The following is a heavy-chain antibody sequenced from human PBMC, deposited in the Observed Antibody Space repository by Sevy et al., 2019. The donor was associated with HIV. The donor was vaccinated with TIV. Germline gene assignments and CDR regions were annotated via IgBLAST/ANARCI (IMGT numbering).Heavy chain of an antibody. J-gene: IGHJ6*02. CDR1: GFIVSSNN. CDR2: IYSGGNT. CDR3: ARGMILEGSWYGMDV. D-gene: IGHD3-3*01. V-gene: IGHV3-53*01. Sequence: GGSLRLSCAVSGFIVSSNNMTWVRQAPGKGLEWVSVIYSGGNTFYADTVRGRFTISRDNSKNTLYLQMNSLRAEDTAVYYCARGMILEGSWYGMDVWGQGTTVTVSS.